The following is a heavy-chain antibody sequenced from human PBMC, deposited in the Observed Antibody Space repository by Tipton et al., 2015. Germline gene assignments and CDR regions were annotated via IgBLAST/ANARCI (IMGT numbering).Heavy chain of an antibody. V-gene: IGHV3-7*01. CDR3: ARDVNGGYFDM. CDR2: IKHDGTEK. D-gene: IGHD2/OR15-2a*01. J-gene: IGHJ3*02. Sequence: SLRLSCEASGFNFSSYWMSWVRRAPGQGLEWVGQIKHDGTEKWYLDSMEGRFTISRDNAKNPLYLQMTSLRVDDTAVYYCARDVNGGYFDMWGQGTTVTVSP. CDR1: GFNFSSYW.